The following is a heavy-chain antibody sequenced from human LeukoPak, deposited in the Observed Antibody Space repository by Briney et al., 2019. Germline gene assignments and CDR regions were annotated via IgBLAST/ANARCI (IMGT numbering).Heavy chain of an antibody. J-gene: IGHJ4*02. CDR2: ISYSGST. V-gene: IGHV4-59*08. CDR1: GASISSYY. CDR3: ARHPELYFFDY. D-gene: IGHD3-10*01. Sequence: SESLSLTCTVSGASISSYYWSWIRQPPGKGLEWIGYISYSGSTNYNPSLKSRVTISADTSKNQVSLTLSSVTAADTAVYYCARHPELYFFDYWGQGTLVTVSS.